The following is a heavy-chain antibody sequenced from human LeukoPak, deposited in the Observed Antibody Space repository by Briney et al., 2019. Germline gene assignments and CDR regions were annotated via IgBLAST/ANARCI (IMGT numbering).Heavy chain of an antibody. Sequence: VEGSCQSSGRPFRHYSFSLVGPGPGTGLEWMGGDRPFFGTANYAQKFQGRVTITADESTSTAYMELSSLRSEDKAVYYCASPWEEGYCSGGSCYSFDYWGQGTLVTVSS. CDR2: DRPFFGTA. CDR3: ASPWEEGYCSGGSCYSFDY. J-gene: IGHJ4*02. V-gene: IGHV1-69*01. CDR1: GRPFRHYS. D-gene: IGHD2-15*01.